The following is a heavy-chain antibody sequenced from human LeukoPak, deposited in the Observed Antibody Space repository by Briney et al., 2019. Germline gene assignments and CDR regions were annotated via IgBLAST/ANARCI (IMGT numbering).Heavy chain of an antibody. Sequence: SETLSLTCTVSGASITRGGFYWTWIRQPPGKGLEWIGYIYYSGSTNYNPSLKSRVTISVDTSKNQFSLKLSSVTAADTAVYYCARHRVGATPLGGEVYYFDYWGQGTLVTVSS. V-gene: IGHV4-61*08. CDR3: ARHRVGATPLGGEVYYFDY. J-gene: IGHJ4*02. CDR2: IYYSGST. CDR1: GASITRGGFY. D-gene: IGHD1-26*01.